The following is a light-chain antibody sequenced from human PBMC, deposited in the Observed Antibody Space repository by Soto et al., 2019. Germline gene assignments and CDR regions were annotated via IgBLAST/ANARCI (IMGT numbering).Light chain of an antibody. V-gene: IGKV1-5*01. J-gene: IGKJ5*01. Sequence: NLTPPTLAAYLRDEGTITCRASQTISRWLAWYQQKPGRAPKLLIYDASTLESGVPSRFSGSGSGTHFTLTITGLQPADFATYYCQQNFSIPITFGQGTRLEIK. CDR3: QQNFSIPIT. CDR2: DAS. CDR1: QTISRW.